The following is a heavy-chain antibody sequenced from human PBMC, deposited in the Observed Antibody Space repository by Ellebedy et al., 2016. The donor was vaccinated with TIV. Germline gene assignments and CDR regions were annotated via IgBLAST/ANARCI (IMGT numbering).Heavy chain of an antibody. Sequence: ASVKVSCKASGYTFTDHFMHWVRQAPGQGLEWMGAINTDNGGTTYAQIFKGRFTMTGDTSTSSVHLELNSLMSEDTAVYYCAGEIVHSRYFDQWGQGTLVTVSS. V-gene: IGHV1-46*01. CDR2: INTDNGGT. J-gene: IGHJ4*03. D-gene: IGHD2-15*01. CDR3: AGEIVHSRYFDQ. CDR1: GYTFTDHF.